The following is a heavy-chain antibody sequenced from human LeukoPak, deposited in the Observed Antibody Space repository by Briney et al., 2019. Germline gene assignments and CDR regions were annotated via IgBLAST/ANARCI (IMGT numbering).Heavy chain of an antibody. J-gene: IGHJ4*02. CDR1: GGSISSYY. CDR3: ARTTSTYYYGSGIDFDY. V-gene: IGHV4-59*01. Sequence: SETLSLTFTVSGGSISSYYWSWIRQPPGKGLEWIGYIYYSGSTNYNPSLKSRVTISVDTSKNQFSLKLSSVTAADTAVYCCARTTSTYYYGSGIDFDYWGQGTLVTVSS. D-gene: IGHD3-10*01. CDR2: IYYSGST.